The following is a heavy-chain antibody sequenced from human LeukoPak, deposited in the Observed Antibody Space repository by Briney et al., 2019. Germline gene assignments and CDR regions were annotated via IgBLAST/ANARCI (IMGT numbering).Heavy chain of an antibody. CDR2: ISGSGGST. CDR3: AKGVGRMVASAEFDY. V-gene: IGHV3-23*01. J-gene: IGHJ4*02. Sequence: GGSLRLSCAASGFTFSSYAMSWVRQAPGKGLEWVSAISGSGGSTYYADSVKGRFTISRDNSKNTLYLQMNSLRAEDTAVYYCAKGVGRMVASAEFDYWGQGTLVTVSS. D-gene: IGHD5-12*01. CDR1: GFTFSSYA.